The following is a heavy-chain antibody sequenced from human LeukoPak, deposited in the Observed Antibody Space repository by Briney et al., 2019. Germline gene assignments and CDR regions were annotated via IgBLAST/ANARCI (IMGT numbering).Heavy chain of an antibody. CDR1: GFTFSNYV. V-gene: IGHV3-30-3*01. CDR2: ISHDGNNK. Sequence: PGGSLRLSCVASGFTFSNYVIHWVRQAPGKGLEWVAVISHDGNNKYYADSVKGRFTISRDNSKNTLYLQMNSLRAEDTAVYYCARHYSSSSAPDYWGQGTLVTVSS. CDR3: ARHYSSSSAPDY. J-gene: IGHJ4*02. D-gene: IGHD6-6*01.